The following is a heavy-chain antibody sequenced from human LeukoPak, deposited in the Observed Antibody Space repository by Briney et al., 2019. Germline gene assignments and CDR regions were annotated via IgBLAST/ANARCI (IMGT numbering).Heavy chain of an antibody. CDR1: GYTFTGYY. V-gene: IGHV1-18*04. J-gene: IGHJ4*02. CDR3: ARGPHERSGYPDD. D-gene: IGHD3-22*01. CDR2: ISPYNGNT. Sequence: ASVKVSCKASGYTFTGYYMHWVRQAPGQGLEWMGWISPYNGNTNYAQKFQGRVTMTTDTSTSTAYMEPRSLRSDDTAVYYCARGPHERSGYPDDWGQGTLVTVSS.